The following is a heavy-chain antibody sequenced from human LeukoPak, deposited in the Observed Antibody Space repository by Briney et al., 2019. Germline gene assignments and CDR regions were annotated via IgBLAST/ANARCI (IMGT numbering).Heavy chain of an antibody. Sequence: SETLSLTCTVSGGSIGSYYWSWIRQPPGKGLEWIGFIYYTGSTNYNPSLRRRVSMSLDTSRNQFSLRLTPVTAADTAVYYCARDSGPYYDSSGYPYFDYWGQGTLVTVSS. J-gene: IGHJ4*02. CDR2: IYYTGST. D-gene: IGHD3-22*01. CDR1: GGSIGSYY. V-gene: IGHV4-59*12. CDR3: ARDSGPYYDSSGYPYFDY.